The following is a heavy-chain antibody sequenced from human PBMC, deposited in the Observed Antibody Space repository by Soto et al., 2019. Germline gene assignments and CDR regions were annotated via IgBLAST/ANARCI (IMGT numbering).Heavy chain of an antibody. Sequence: QLQLQESGPGLVKPSETLSLTCTVSGGSISSSSYYWGWIRQPPGKVLEWIGSIYYRGSTYYNPSLNSRVTISVDTSKNQFSLKLSSVTAADTAVYYCARRGSSSWYGYWGQGTLVTVSS. CDR2: IYYRGST. CDR3: ARRGSSSWYGY. J-gene: IGHJ4*02. V-gene: IGHV4-39*01. D-gene: IGHD6-13*01. CDR1: GGSISSSSYY.